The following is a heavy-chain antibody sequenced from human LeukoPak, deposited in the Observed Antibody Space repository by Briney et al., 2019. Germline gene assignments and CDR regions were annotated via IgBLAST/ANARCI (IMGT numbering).Heavy chain of an antibody. D-gene: IGHD1-26*01. CDR3: ARRLRSGSYYFDY. CDR1: GYSFSSYW. Sequence: GESLQISCQGSGYSFSSYWIGWVRQMPGKGLGWMGLIWPGDSDTRYSPSFQGQVTISVDKSISTAYLQWSSLRASDTAMHYCARRLRSGSYYFDYWGRGTLVTVSS. V-gene: IGHV5-51*01. CDR2: IWPGDSDT. J-gene: IGHJ4*02.